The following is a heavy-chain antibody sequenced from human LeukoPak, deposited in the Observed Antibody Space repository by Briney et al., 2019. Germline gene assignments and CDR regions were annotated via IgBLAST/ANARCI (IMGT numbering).Heavy chain of an antibody. V-gene: IGHV4-30-4*07. CDR3: ASVMSGSYLLDY. CDR1: GGSISSGGYS. J-gene: IGHJ4*02. Sequence: SETLSLTCAVSGGSISSGGYSWRWIRQPPGKGLEWIGYIYYSGSTYYNPSLKSRVTISVDTSKNQFSLKLSSVTAADTAVYYCASVMSGSYLLDYWGQGTLVTVSS. CDR2: IYYSGST. D-gene: IGHD1-26*01.